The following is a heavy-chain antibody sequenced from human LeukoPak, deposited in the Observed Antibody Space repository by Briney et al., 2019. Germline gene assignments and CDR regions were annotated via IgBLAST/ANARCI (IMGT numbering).Heavy chain of an antibody. D-gene: IGHD3-10*01. CDR3: VKESEVTMVRGVPYFDY. CDR1: GFTFSSYA. CDR2: ISSNGGST. Sequence: GGSLRLSCSASGFTFSSYAMHWVRQAPGKGLEYVSAISSNGGSTYYADSVKGRFTISRDNSKNTLYLQMSSLRAEDTAVYYCVKESEVTMVRGVPYFDYWGQGTLVTISS. J-gene: IGHJ4*02. V-gene: IGHV3-64D*06.